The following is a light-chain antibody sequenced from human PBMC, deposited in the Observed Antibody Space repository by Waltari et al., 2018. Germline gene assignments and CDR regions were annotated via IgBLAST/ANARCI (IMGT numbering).Light chain of an antibody. Sequence: DIVMTQSPDSLAVSLGERATINCRSSQSGLYNSNNFDYLAWDQQKPGQPPKLLFYWASTRESGVPDRFSGSGSGTEFTLTINSLQAEDVAIYYCQQYYSRPLTFGGGTRVEIK. J-gene: IGKJ4*01. V-gene: IGKV4-1*01. CDR3: QQYYSRPLT. CDR1: QSGLYNSNNFDY. CDR2: WAS.